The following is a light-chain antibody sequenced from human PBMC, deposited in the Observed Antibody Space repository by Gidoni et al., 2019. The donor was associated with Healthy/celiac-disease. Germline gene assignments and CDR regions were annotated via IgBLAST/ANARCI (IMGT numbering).Light chain of an antibody. Sequence: QSVLTQPPSVSGAPGQSVTIACTGSSSNIGGGYDVHWYPQRPGTAPKLLIYGNSTRPSGVPDRFSGSKSGTSASLAITGLQAEDEADYYCQSYDSSLSVVVFGGGTKLTVL. CDR2: GNS. J-gene: IGLJ2*01. V-gene: IGLV1-40*01. CDR1: SSNIGGGYD. CDR3: QSYDSSLSVVV.